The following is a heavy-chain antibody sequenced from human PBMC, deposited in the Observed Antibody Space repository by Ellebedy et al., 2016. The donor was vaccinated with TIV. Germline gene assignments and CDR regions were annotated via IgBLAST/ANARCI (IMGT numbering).Heavy chain of an antibody. CDR1: GFIFSNYN. J-gene: IGHJ4*02. CDR2: IRSTGSDK. Sequence: GESLKISCAGSGFIFSNYNMNWVRQSPGKGLEWVSSIRSTGSDKYYAESVKGRFTISRDNAQNTLFLQMNSLRVEDTAVYYCARGWSTPDSWGQGTLVIVSS. D-gene: IGHD2-15*01. CDR3: ARGWSTPDS. V-gene: IGHV3-21*06.